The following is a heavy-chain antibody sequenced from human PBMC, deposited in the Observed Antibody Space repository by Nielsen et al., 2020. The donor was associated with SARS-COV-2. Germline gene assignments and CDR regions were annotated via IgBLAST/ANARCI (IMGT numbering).Heavy chain of an antibody. Sequence: SETLSLTCAVYGGSFSGYYWSWIRQPPGKGLEWIGEINHSGSTSYNPSLKSRVTISLDTSKNQFSLKLSSVTAADTAVYYCARGWTVTTFYYYYGMDAWGQGTTVTVSS. CDR2: INHSGST. J-gene: IGHJ6*02. CDR3: ARGWTVTTFYYYYGMDA. D-gene: IGHD4-17*01. CDR1: GGSFSGYY. V-gene: IGHV4-34*01.